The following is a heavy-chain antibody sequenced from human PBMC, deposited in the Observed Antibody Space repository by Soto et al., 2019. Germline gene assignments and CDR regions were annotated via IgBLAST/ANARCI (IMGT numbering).Heavy chain of an antibody. CDR1: GGSFSGYY. Sequence: SETLSLTCAVYGGSFSGYYWSWIRQPPGKGLEWIGEINHSGSTNYNPSLKSRVTISVDTSKNQFSLKLSSVTAADTAVYYCAKESSSGWYYFQHWGQGTLVTVSS. V-gene: IGHV4-34*09. J-gene: IGHJ1*01. D-gene: IGHD6-19*01. CDR2: INHSGST. CDR3: AKESSSGWYYFQH.